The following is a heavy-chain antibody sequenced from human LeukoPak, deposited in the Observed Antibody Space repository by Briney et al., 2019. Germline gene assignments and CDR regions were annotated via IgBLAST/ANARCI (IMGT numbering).Heavy chain of an antibody. V-gene: IGHV3-74*01. D-gene: IGHD4-23*01. CDR2: INSDGSST. J-gene: IGHJ4*02. CDR3: ARETYGGNLNYFDY. Sequence: GGSLRLSCAASGFTFSSYWMHWVRQAPGKGLVWVSRINSDGSSTSYADSVKGRFTISRDNAKNTLYLQMNSLRAEDTAVYYCARETYGGNLNYFDYWGQGTLVTVSS. CDR1: GFTFSSYW.